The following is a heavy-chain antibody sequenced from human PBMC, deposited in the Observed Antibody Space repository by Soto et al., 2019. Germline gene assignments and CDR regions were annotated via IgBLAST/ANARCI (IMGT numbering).Heavy chain of an antibody. CDR1: GYSFTSYW. V-gene: IGHV5-51*01. CDR3: GKHDPYSSSFEYYYYGRDV. D-gene: IGHD6-13*01. CDR2: IYPGDSDT. Sequence: GESLKISCKGSGYSFTSYWIGWVRQMPGKGLEWMGIIYPGDSDTRYSPSFQGQVTISADKSISTAYLQWSSLKASDTAMYYCGKHDPYSSSFEYYYYGRDVWGQGTTVTVS. J-gene: IGHJ6*02.